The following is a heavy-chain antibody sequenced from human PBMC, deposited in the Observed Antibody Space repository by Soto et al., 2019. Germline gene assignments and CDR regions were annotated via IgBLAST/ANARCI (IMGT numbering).Heavy chain of an antibody. J-gene: IGHJ3*02. D-gene: IGHD4-17*01. Sequence: QVQLVQSGAEVKKPGASVKVSCKASGYTFTSYGISWVRQAPGQGLEWMGWISAYNGNTNYAQKLQGRVTMTTDTATSTAYMELRSLRSDDTAVYYCARDQIDYGEDYDAFDIWGQGTMVTVSS. CDR1: GYTFTSYG. CDR2: ISAYNGNT. CDR3: ARDQIDYGEDYDAFDI. V-gene: IGHV1-18*01.